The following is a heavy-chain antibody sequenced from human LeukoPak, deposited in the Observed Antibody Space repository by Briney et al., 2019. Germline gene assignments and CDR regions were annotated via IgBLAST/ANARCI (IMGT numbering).Heavy chain of an antibody. J-gene: IGHJ3*02. CDR1: GFTFSSYA. D-gene: IGHD3-22*01. Sequence: QTGGSLRLSCAASGFTFSSYAMSWVRQAPGKGLEWVSAISGSGGSTYYADSVEGRFTISRDNSKNTLYLQMNSLRAEDTAVYYCAKAIYYDSSGYFFGAFDIWGQGTVVTVSS. CDR3: AKAIYYDSSGYFFGAFDI. CDR2: ISGSGGST. V-gene: IGHV3-23*01.